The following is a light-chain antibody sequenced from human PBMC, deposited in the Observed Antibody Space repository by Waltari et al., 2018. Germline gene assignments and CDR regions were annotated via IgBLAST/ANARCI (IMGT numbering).Light chain of an antibody. J-gene: IGLJ2*01. CDR1: SSAVGSYNL. CDR2: EGS. V-gene: IGLV2-23*01. CDR3: CSYAGSSSVV. Sequence: QSALTQPASVSGSPGQSITISCTGPSSAVGSYNLLSWSQQHPGKAPKLMIYEGSKRPSGVSNLFSGSKSGNTASLTISGLQAEDEADYYCCSYAGSSSVVFGGGTKLTVL.